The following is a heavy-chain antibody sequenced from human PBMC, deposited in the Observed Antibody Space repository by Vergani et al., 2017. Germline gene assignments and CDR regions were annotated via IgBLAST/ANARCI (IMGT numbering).Heavy chain of an antibody. CDR3: ARAVSTTVGDPPGY. J-gene: IGHJ4*02. Sequence: EVQLVESGGDLVQPGGSLRLSCAASGFTFSSYDMHWVRQATGKGLEWVSAIGTAGDTYYPGSVKGRFTISRENAKNSLYLQMNSLRAGDTAIYYCARAVSTTVGDPPGYWGQGTLVIVSS. D-gene: IGHD4-23*01. CDR2: IGTAGDT. CDR1: GFTFSSYD. V-gene: IGHV3-13*01.